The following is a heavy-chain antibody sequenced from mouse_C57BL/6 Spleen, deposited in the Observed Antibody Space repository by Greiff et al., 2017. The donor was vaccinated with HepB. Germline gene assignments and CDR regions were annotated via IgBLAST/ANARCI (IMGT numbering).Heavy chain of an antibody. J-gene: IGHJ3*01. Sequence: VQLQQSGPELVKPGASVKISCKASGYSFTDYNMNWVKQSNGKSLEWIGVINPNYGTTSYNQKFKGKATLTVDQSSSTAYMQLNSLTSEDSAVYYCASPIIYDGYYCWFAYWGQGTLVTVSA. D-gene: IGHD2-3*01. V-gene: IGHV1-39*01. CDR1: GYSFTDYN. CDR3: ASPIIYDGYYCWFAY. CDR2: INPNYGTT.